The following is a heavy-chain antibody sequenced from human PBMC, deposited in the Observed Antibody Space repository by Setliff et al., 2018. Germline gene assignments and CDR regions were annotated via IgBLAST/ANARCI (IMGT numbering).Heavy chain of an antibody. V-gene: IGHV4-4*07. D-gene: IGHD1-26*01. CDR1: GGSISSYY. CDR2: IYTSGSA. Sequence: SETLSLTCTVSGGSISSYYWSWIRQPAGKGLEWIGRIYTSGSAYYNPSLKSRVTMSVDTSKNQFSLHLTSVTAADTAVYYCAREVGTSTSSDAFDVWGQGMMVTVSS. J-gene: IGHJ3*01. CDR3: AREVGTSTSSDAFDV.